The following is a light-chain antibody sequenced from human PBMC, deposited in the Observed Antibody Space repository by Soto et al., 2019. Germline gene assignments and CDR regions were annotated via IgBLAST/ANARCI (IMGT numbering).Light chain of an antibody. Sequence: QSVLTQPPSASGSPGQSVTISCTGGSSDVGAYNYVSWYQQHAGKAPKLVIYEVTKRPSGVPDRFSGSKSANTASLTVSGLQAEDVADYYCSSFASSNTWVFGGGTKLTVL. CDR2: EVT. J-gene: IGLJ3*02. CDR1: SSDVGAYNY. V-gene: IGLV2-8*01. CDR3: SSFASSNTWV.